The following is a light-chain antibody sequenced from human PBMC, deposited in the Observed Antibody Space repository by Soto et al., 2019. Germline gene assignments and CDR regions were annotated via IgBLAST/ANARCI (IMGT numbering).Light chain of an antibody. CDR3: HQRQSWPRT. V-gene: IGKV3-11*01. CDR2: QTS. Sequence: EIVLTQSPATLSSFPGDGVTLSCRASQYINTRLAWYQHRPGQAPRLLIYQTSIRAAGIPARFSASGSGTDFTLAISDVQPEDFALYYCHQRQSWPRTFGQGTKV. J-gene: IGKJ1*01. CDR1: QYINTR.